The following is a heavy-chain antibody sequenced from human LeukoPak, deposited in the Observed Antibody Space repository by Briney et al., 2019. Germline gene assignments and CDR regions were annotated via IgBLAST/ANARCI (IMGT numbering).Heavy chain of an antibody. CDR1: GYSFTGYY. J-gene: IGHJ4*02. D-gene: IGHD1-26*01. V-gene: IGHV1-2*02. Sequence: ASVKVSCKASGYSFTGYYMHWVRQAPGQGLEWMGWINPNSGDTKYAQKFQGRVTMTSDTSIRTAYMELSRLRSDDTAVYYCARTIVGAKDGGFDYWGQGTLVTVSS. CDR2: INPNSGDT. CDR3: ARTIVGAKDGGFDY.